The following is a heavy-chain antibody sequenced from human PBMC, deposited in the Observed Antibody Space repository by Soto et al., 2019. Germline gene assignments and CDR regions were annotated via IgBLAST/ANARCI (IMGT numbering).Heavy chain of an antibody. V-gene: IGHV4-4*02. CDR2: IFHNGNT. J-gene: IGHJ6*02. CDR1: SGSIRSSNW. Sequence: QVQLQESGPGLVKASGTLSLTCAVSSGSIRSSNWWSWVRQSPGKGLEWIGEIFHNGNTYYNPSLNSRVTISVDTSKHQFSLNLRSVTAADTAVYYCARRTWGMDVWGQGTTVTVSS. CDR3: ARRTWGMDV. D-gene: IGHD2-8*01.